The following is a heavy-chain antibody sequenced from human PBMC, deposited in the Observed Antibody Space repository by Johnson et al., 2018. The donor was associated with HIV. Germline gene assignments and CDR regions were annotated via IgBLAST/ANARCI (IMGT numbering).Heavy chain of an antibody. CDR2: IKQDGSEK. D-gene: IGHD6-13*01. J-gene: IGHJ3*02. Sequence: VQLVGSGGALVQPGGSLVLSCAVSGFTFSSYWMSWVRQAPGKGLEWVANIKQDGSEKYYVDSVKGRFTISRDNAKNSLYLQMNSLRAEDTAVYYCARDRLYYGSSWYEESNAFDIWGQGTMVTVSS. CDR3: ARDRLYYGSSWYEESNAFDI. V-gene: IGHV3-7*05. CDR1: GFTFSSYW.